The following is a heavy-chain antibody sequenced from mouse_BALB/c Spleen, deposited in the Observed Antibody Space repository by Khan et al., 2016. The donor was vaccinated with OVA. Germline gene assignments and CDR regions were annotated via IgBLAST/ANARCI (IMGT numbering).Heavy chain of an antibody. CDR3: ANDYGYMDY. V-gene: IGHV3-2*02. J-gene: IGHJ4*01. CDR2: ISYSGST. D-gene: IGHD1-2*01. CDR1: GYSITSDYA. Sequence: EVQLQESGPGLVKPSQSLSLTCTVTGYSITSDYAWNWIRQFPGNKLEWMGYISYSGSTSYNPSLKSRISIIRDTSKHQFFLQLNSVTTEDTATYYCANDYGYMDYWGQGTSVTVSS.